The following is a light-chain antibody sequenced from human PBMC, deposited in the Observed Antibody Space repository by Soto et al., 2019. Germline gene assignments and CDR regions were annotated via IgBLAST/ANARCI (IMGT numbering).Light chain of an antibody. Sequence: QSVLTQPASVSGSPGQSITISCTGTSSDVGGYKYVSWYQQQSGKAPKLMIYEVSNRPSGVSNRFSGSKSDNTASLTISGLQAEDEADYYCSSYTSSSTLVFGGGTQLTVL. CDR1: SSDVGGYKY. V-gene: IGLV2-14*01. J-gene: IGLJ7*01. CDR3: SSYTSSSTLV. CDR2: EVS.